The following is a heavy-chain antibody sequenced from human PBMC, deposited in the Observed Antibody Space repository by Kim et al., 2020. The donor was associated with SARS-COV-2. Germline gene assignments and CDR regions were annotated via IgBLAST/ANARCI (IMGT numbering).Heavy chain of an antibody. CDR2: IKEDGSEK. CDR1: GFTFSSFW. D-gene: IGHD1-26*01. V-gene: IGHV3-7*03. CDR3: ARARGVGASGFDC. J-gene: IGHJ4*02. Sequence: GGSLRLSCAASGFTFSSFWMSWVRQAPGKGLEWVANIKEDGSEKYYVDSVKGRFTISRDNAKKSLYLQMNTLRVEDTAVYYCARARGVGASGFDCWGQG.